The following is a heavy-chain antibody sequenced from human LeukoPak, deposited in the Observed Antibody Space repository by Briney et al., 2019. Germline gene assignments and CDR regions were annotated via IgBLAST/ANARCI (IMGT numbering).Heavy chain of an antibody. CDR3: ARAGGIVGAYSAFDI. CDR1: GFTFRNFA. Sequence: GGSLRLSCAASGFTFRNFAIHWVRQAPGKGLEWVAVISSHGSGKYYGDSVKGRFTTSRDNSKNTLSLQMNSLRAGDTAVYYCARAGGIVGAYSAFDIWGQGTMVTVSS. D-gene: IGHD1-26*01. V-gene: IGHV3-30*01. J-gene: IGHJ3*02. CDR2: ISSHGSGK.